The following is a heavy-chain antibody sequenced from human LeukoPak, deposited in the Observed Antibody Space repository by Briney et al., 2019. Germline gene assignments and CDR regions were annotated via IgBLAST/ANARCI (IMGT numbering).Heavy chain of an antibody. CDR2: IYYSGST. J-gene: IGHJ6*03. V-gene: IGHV4-59*12. CDR1: GGSISSYY. Sequence: SSETLSLTCTVSGGSISSYYWSWIRQPPGKGLEWIGYIYYSGSTNYNPSLKSRVTISVDTSKNQFSLKLSSVTAADTAVYYCARVKDPGGYYYYYYMDIWGKGNTVTVSS. CDR3: ARVKDPGGYYYYYYMDI. D-gene: IGHD3-16*01.